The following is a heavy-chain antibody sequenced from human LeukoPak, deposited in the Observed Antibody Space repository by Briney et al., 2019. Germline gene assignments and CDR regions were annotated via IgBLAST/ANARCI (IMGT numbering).Heavy chain of an antibody. D-gene: IGHD2-15*01. CDR2: IKSKTDGGTT. Sequence: PGGSLRLSCAASGFTFSNAWMSWDRQAPGKGLEWVGRIKSKTDGGTTDYAAPGKGRFTISRDDSKNTLYLQMNTLKTEDTAVYYCTIGYCSGGSCYGYYFDYWGQGTLVTVSS. V-gene: IGHV3-15*01. J-gene: IGHJ4*02. CDR1: GFTFSNAW. CDR3: TIGYCSGGSCYGYYFDY.